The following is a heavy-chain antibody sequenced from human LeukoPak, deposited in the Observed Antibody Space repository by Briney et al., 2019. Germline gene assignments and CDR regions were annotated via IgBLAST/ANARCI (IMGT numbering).Heavy chain of an antibody. CDR3: ARGAGVGFDY. V-gene: IGHV3-30*02. CDR1: GFSFRSCG. J-gene: IGHJ4*02. CDR2: IQYDGSNK. D-gene: IGHD3-3*01. Sequence: GGSLRLSCAASGFSFRSCGMHWVRQAPGKGLEWVTFIQYDGSNKYYADSVKGRFTVFRDNSKHTLFLQMNSLRPADTAVYYCARGAGVGFDYWGQGTLVTVSS.